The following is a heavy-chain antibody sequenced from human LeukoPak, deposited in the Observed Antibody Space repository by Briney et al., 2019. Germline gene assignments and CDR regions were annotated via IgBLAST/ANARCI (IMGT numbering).Heavy chain of an antibody. Sequence: ASVKVSCKASGYTFTGYYMHWVRQAPGQGLEWMGWINPNSGGTNYAQKFQGRVTMTRDTSIRTAYMELSRLTSDDTAVYYCATDDSSGFYLGAVNYWGQGTRVTVSP. V-gene: IGHV1-2*02. CDR2: INPNSGGT. D-gene: IGHD3-22*01. CDR3: ATDDSSGFYLGAVNY. J-gene: IGHJ4*02. CDR1: GYTFTGYY.